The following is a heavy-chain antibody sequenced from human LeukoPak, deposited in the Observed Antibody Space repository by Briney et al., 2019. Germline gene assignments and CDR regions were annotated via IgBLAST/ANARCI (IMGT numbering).Heavy chain of an antibody. J-gene: IGHJ6*03. Sequence: PGGSLRLSCAASGFTFRNDGMHWVRQATGKGLEWVSFIWSDGNNRFYADSVKGRFTISRDNSKNMLYLQMDTLRAEDTALYYCAKDPGASVSGFYMDVWGKGTTVIVSS. CDR1: GFTFRNDG. V-gene: IGHV3-30*02. D-gene: IGHD2-8*02. CDR2: IWSDGNNR. CDR3: AKDPGASVSGFYMDV.